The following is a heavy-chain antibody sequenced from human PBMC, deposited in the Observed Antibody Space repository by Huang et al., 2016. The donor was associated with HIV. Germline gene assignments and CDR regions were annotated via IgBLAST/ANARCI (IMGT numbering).Heavy chain of an antibody. Sequence: EVQLWESGGTLVQPGGSLRLSCGASGFTFSNYAMSWVRQAPGKGLEWVSFSSGSSGTIYDADSVKGRFTISRDNVKKTVYLQRNSLRVEDAAVYYCAKDRGDGYSGYDYDYWGQGTLVTVSS. CDR3: AKDRGDGYSGYDYDY. CDR1: GFTFSNYA. J-gene: IGHJ4*02. D-gene: IGHD5-12*01. V-gene: IGHV3-23*01. CDR2: SSGSSGTI.